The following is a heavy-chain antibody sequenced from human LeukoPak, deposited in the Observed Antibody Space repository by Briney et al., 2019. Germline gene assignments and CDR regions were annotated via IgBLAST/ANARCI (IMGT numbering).Heavy chain of an antibody. Sequence: GGSLRLSCAASGFTFSSYAMSWVRQAPGKGLEWVSGISGSGGSTYYADSVKGRFTISRDNSKNMLYLQMNSLRAEDTAVYYCAKDRSRVVVVVAATRGRFDYWGQGTLVTVSS. CDR3: AKDRSRVVVVVAATRGRFDY. J-gene: IGHJ4*02. D-gene: IGHD2-15*01. V-gene: IGHV3-23*01. CDR2: ISGSGGST. CDR1: GFTFSSYA.